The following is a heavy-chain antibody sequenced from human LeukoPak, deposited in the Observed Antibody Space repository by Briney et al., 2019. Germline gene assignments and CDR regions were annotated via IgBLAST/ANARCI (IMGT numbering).Heavy chain of an antibody. Sequence: HGESLKISCKGSGYSFTSYWIGWVRQMPGKGLEWMGIIYPGDSDTRYSPSFQGQVTISADKSISTAYLQWSSLEASDTPMYYCARRVVCSGGSCYFDWFDPWGQGTLVTVSS. D-gene: IGHD2-15*01. V-gene: IGHV5-51*01. CDR2: IYPGDSDT. J-gene: IGHJ5*02. CDR1: GYSFTSYW. CDR3: ARRVVCSGGSCYFDWFDP.